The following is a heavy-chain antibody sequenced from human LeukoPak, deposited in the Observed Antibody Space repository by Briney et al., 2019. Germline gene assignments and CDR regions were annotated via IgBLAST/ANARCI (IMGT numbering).Heavy chain of an antibody. CDR2: IKQDGSEK. CDR1: GFTFSSYW. J-gene: IGHJ4*02. CDR3: ARDMRFLEWCIDY. Sequence: GGSLRLSCAASGFTFSSYWMSWVRQAPGKGLEWVANIKQDGSEKYYVDSVKGRFTISRDNAKNSLYLQMNSLRAEDTAVYYCARDMRFLEWCIDYWGQGTLVTVSS. D-gene: IGHD3-3*01. V-gene: IGHV3-7*01.